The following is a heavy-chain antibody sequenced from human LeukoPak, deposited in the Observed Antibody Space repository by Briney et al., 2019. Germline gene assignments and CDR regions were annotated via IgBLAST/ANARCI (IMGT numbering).Heavy chain of an antibody. J-gene: IGHJ4*02. Sequence: PSETLSLTCTVSGGSISSYYWSWIRQPPGKGLEWIGYIYYSGSTNYNPSLKSRVTISVDTSKNQSSLKLSSVTAADTAVYYCARYSQGGWISDGGLFDYWGQGTLVTVSS. V-gene: IGHV4-59*08. D-gene: IGHD1-26*01. CDR2: IYYSGST. CDR3: ARYSQGGWISDGGLFDY. CDR1: GGSISSYY.